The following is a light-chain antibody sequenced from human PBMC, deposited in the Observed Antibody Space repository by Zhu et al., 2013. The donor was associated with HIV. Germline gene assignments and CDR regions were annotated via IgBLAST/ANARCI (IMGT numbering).Light chain of an antibody. CDR1: SSDVGAYNY. V-gene: IGLV2-14*01. CDR2: EVS. CDR3: SSYTNRNVYV. Sequence: QSALTQPASVSGSPGQSITISCTGTSSDVGAYNYVSWYQHHPGKAPKLMIFEVSNRPSGVSNRFSGSKSANTASLTISGLQSEDDADYFCSSYTNRNVYVFGSGTKVTVL. J-gene: IGLJ1*01.